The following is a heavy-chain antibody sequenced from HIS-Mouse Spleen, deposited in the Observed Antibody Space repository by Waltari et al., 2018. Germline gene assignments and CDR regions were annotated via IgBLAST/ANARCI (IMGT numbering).Heavy chain of an antibody. V-gene: IGHV4-38-2*02. CDR3: ARVKT. Sequence: QVQLQESDPGLVKPSETVSPTCTVAGYPISSGYYWGWIRQPPGKGLEWIGSIYHSGSTYYNPSLKSRVTISVDTSKNQFSLKLSSVTTADTAVYYCARVKTWGQGTLVTVSS. J-gene: IGHJ5*02. CDR2: IYHSGST. CDR1: GYPISSGYY.